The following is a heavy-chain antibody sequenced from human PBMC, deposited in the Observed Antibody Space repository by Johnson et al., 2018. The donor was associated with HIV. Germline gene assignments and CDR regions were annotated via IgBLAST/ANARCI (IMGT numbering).Heavy chain of an antibody. CDR1: GFTFDDYG. V-gene: IGHV3-20*04. J-gene: IGHJ3*02. CDR2: INWNGGST. CDR3: AKGRQQLGFLDAFDI. D-gene: IGHD6-13*01. Sequence: VQLVESGGGVVRPGGSLRLSCAASGFTFDDYGMSWVRQAPGKGLEWVSGINWNGGSTGYADSVTGRFPISRDNSKNTLYLQMNSLRAEDTAVYYCAKGRQQLGFLDAFDIWGQGTMVTVSS.